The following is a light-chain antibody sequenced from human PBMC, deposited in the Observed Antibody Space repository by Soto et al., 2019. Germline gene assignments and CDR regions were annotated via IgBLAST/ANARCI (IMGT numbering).Light chain of an antibody. J-gene: IGKJ1*01. CDR3: QQYHNLWT. CDR2: RAS. Sequence: EIVMTQSPATLSVSPWERATLSCTASHYVYSNVAWFQQRPGQAPRLLIYRASTRATGTPARFSGSGSGTEFTLTITSLQSEDFALYYCQQYHNLWTFGRGTKVDIK. CDR1: HYVYSN. V-gene: IGKV3-15*01.